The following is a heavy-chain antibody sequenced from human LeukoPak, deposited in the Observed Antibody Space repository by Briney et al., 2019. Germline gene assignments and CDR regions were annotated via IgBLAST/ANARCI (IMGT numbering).Heavy chain of an antibody. J-gene: IGHJ4*02. V-gene: IGHV4-34*01. Sequence: SETLSLTCAVYGGSFSGYYWSWIRQPPGKGLEWIGEINHSGSTNYNPSLKSRVTISVDTSKNQFSLKLSSVTAADTAVYYCAKDHVYGSGSYYLDYWGQGTLVTVSS. CDR1: GGSFSGYY. CDR2: INHSGST. CDR3: AKDHVYGSGSYYLDY. D-gene: IGHD3-10*01.